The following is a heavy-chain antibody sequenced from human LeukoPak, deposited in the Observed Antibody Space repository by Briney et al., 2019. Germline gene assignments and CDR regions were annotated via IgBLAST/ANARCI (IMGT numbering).Heavy chain of an antibody. CDR2: INHSGST. Sequence: SETLSLTCAVYGGSFSGYYWSWIRQPPGKGLGWIGEINHSGSTNYNPSLKSRVTISVDTSKNQFSLKLSSVTAADTAVYYCARSSPRIAARFKGLYHMDVWGKGTTVTVSS. D-gene: IGHD6-6*01. CDR1: GGSFSGYY. J-gene: IGHJ6*03. V-gene: IGHV4-34*01. CDR3: ARSSPRIAARFKGLYHMDV.